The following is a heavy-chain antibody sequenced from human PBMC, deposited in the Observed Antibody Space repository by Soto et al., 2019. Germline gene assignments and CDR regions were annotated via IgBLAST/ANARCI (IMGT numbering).Heavy chain of an antibody. D-gene: IGHD6-13*01. CDR1: EFSFSDYW. J-gene: IGHJ4*02. Sequence: PGGSLRLSCSASEFSFSDYWMTWVRQAPGKGLEWVASIKKDGSEKSYVDSVKGRFTISRDNAKNSLYLHMSSLRDEDTAVYYCARRAAVVGLDYWGQGALVTVS. CDR3: ARRAAVVGLDY. V-gene: IGHV3-7*01. CDR2: IKKDGSEK.